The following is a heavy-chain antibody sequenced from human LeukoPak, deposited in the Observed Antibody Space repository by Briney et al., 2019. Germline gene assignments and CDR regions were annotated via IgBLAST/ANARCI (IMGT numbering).Heavy chain of an antibody. CDR1: GFTFSSYW. CDR3: ARESYDYVWGSYRYDAFDI. CDR2: INSDGSST. J-gene: IGHJ3*02. D-gene: IGHD3-16*02. Sequence: GGSLRLSCAASGFTFSSYWMHWVRQAPGKGLVWVSRINSDGSSTSYADSVKGRFTISRDNAKNTLYLQMNSLRAEDTAVYYCARESYDYVWGSYRYDAFDIWGQGTMVTVSS. V-gene: IGHV3-74*01.